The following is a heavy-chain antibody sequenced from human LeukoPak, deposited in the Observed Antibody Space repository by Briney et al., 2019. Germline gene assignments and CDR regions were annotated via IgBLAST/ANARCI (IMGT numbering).Heavy chain of an antibody. V-gene: IGHV3-30*07. Sequence: GGSLRLSCAASGFTFSSYAMHWVRQAPGKGLEWVAVISYDGSNKYYADSVKGRFTISRDNSKNTLYLQMNSLRAEDTAVYYCARGDPYYYYMDVWGKGTTVTVSS. J-gene: IGHJ6*03. CDR1: GFTFSSYA. CDR3: ARGDPYYYYMDV. CDR2: ISYDGSNK.